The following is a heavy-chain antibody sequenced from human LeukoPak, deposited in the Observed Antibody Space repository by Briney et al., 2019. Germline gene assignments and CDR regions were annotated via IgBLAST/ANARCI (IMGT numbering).Heavy chain of an antibody. CDR1: GIAFEDYA. J-gene: IGHJ4*02. CDR3: AKISGAYDGYFDY. V-gene: IGHV3-9*01. Sequence: GGSLRLSCAASGIAFEDYAMHSVRQAQGKGLERVSGISWNSGSIGYADSVKGRFTISRDNAKNSLYLQMNSLRAEDTALYYCAKISGAYDGYFDYWGQGTLVTVSS. D-gene: IGHD5-12*01. CDR2: ISWNSGSI.